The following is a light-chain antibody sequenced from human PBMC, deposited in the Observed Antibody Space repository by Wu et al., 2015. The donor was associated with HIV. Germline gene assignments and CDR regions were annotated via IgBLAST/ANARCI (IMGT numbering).Light chain of an antibody. Sequence: DIQMTQSPSSLSASVGDRVTITCRASQYINTYLNWYQQRPGKAPKLLIYAASTLQSEVPSRFSGSGSGTDFTLSISSLQPEDFATYYCQKYNTAPWTFGQGTKVEMK. CDR2: AAS. J-gene: IGKJ1*01. V-gene: IGKV1-39*01. CDR3: QKYNTAPWT. CDR1: QYINTY.